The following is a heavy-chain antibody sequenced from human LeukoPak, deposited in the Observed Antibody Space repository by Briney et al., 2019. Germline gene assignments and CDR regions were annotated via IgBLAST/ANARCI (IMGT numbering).Heavy chain of an antibody. CDR1: GFTFDDYG. Sequence: GGSLRLSCAASGFTFDDYGMSWVRQAPGKGLEWVSYISSSGSTIYYADSVKGRFTISRDNAKNSLYLQMNSLRAEDTAVYYCARDLQQLALDYWGQGTLVTVSS. J-gene: IGHJ4*02. CDR3: ARDLQQLALDY. V-gene: IGHV3-11*04. D-gene: IGHD6-13*01. CDR2: ISSSGSTI.